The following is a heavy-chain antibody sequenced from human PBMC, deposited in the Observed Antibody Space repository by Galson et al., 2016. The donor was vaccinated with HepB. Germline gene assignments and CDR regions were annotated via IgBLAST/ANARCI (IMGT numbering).Heavy chain of an antibody. CDR2: IKYDGTAP. J-gene: IGHJ4*02. CDR3: AQRNSLDD. Sequence: SLRLSCAASGFSFSDYAMQWVRQAPGKGLEWVANIKYDGTAPNYADSVKGRFTISRDNAKNSVDLQMFRLRADDTAVYYCAQRNSLDDWGQGALVTVSS. D-gene: IGHD1-7*01. V-gene: IGHV3-7*01. CDR1: GFSFSDYA.